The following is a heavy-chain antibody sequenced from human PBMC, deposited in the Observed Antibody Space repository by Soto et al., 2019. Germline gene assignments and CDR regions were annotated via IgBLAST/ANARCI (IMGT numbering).Heavy chain of an antibody. J-gene: IGHJ2*01. Sequence: QVQLVQSGAEVKKPGSSVKVSCKASGGTFSSYAISWVRQAPGQGLEWMGGIIPIFGTANYAQKFQGRVTINADESTSTSDRELSSLRSEDTAVYYCATPPQVSSGYYYDWYFDLWGRGTLVTVSS. CDR1: GGTFSSYA. D-gene: IGHD3-22*01. CDR2: IIPIFGTA. V-gene: IGHV1-69*01. CDR3: ATPPQVSSGYYYDWYFDL.